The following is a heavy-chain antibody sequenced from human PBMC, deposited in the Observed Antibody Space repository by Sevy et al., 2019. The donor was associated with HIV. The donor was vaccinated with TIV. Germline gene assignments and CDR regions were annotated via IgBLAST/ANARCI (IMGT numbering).Heavy chain of an antibody. CDR3: AKTLQKLPFHPHYFDY. J-gene: IGHJ4*02. CDR2: ISATGGST. CDR1: GFTLGSYT. Sequence: GGSLRLSCAASGFTLGSYTMNWVRQAPGEGLEWVASISATGGSTYYAHSVKGRFTISRDVSKGLLYLQMNSLTAEDTAIVYCAKTLQKLPFHPHYFDYWGQGTLVTVSS. D-gene: IGHD2-21*02. V-gene: IGHV3-23*01.